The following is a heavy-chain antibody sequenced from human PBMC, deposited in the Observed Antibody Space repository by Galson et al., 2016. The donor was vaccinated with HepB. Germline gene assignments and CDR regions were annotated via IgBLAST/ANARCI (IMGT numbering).Heavy chain of an antibody. V-gene: IGHV4-4*02. CDR3: AMNGDWGGGTCYGLWATAV. CDR2: IYHTGNT. Sequence: SETLSLTCAVSGGSISSDNWWTWVRQPPGKGLEWIGEIYHTGNTNYNPSLKGRVVISVDKSKNQFSLNLNSVTAADTAMYFCAMNGDWGGGTCYGLWATAVWGRGTTVIVSS. D-gene: IGHD2-15*01. J-gene: IGHJ6*02. CDR1: GGSISSDNW.